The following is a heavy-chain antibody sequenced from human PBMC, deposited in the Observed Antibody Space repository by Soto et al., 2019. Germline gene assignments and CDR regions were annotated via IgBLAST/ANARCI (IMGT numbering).Heavy chain of an antibody. D-gene: IGHD2-2*01. CDR1: GGSISSSNW. CDR2: IYHSGST. CDR3: AKQPLYCSSTSCQPGGADY. V-gene: IGHV4-4*02. Sequence: QVQLQESGPGLVKPSGTLSLTCAVSGGSISSSNWWSWVRQPPGKGLEWIGEIYHSGSTNYNPSLKSRVTISVDKSKNQFSLKLSSVTAADTAVYYCAKQPLYCSSTSCQPGGADYWGQGTLVTVSS. J-gene: IGHJ4*02.